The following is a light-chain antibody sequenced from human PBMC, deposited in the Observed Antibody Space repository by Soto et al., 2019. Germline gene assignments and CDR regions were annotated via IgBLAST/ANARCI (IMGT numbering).Light chain of an antibody. CDR2: GAS. V-gene: IGKV3-20*01. CDR1: QTISNTY. J-gene: IGKJ1*01. CDR3: QQYGSSPRT. Sequence: EMVLTQSPGPLSLSPGETATLSCRASQTISNTYVAWYQQKPGQAPRRLIYGASTRATGIPGRFSGSGSGRDFTLNVTRLEPEDFAVYYCQQYGSSPRTFGQGNKV.